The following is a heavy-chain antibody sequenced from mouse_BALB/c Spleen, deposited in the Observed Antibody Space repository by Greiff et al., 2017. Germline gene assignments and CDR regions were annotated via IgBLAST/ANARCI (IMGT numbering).Heavy chain of an antibody. CDR1: GYTFSSYW. J-gene: IGHJ4*01. Sequence: VQLQQSGAELMKPGASVKISCKATGYTFSSYWIEWVKQRPGHGLEWIGQIYPGDGDTNYNGKFKGKATLTADKSSSTAYMQLSSLTSEDSAVYFCARWGLYAMDYWGQGTSVTVSS. V-gene: IGHV1-80*01. CDR2: IYPGDGDT. CDR3: ARWGLYAMDY.